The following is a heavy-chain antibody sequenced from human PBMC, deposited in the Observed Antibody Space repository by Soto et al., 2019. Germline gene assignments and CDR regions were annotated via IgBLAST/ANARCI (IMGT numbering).Heavy chain of an antibody. J-gene: IGHJ3*02. D-gene: IGHD6-19*01. CDR2: TYSDGST. V-gene: IGHV3-66*01. Sequence: EVQLVESGGGLAQPGGSLRLSCAASGFIVSSNYMTWVRQAPGKGLEWVSITYSDGSTYYADSLKGRFTISRDNSKNTLYLQMNSLRAEDTAIYYCARGTIAVADTLRSDAFDILGQGTMVTVSS. CDR1: GFIVSSNY. CDR3: ARGTIAVADTLRSDAFDI.